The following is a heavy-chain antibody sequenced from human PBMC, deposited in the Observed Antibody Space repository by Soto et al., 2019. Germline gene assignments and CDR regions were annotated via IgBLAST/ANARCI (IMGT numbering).Heavy chain of an antibody. CDR1: GYSFTSYW. D-gene: IGHD5-18*01. V-gene: IGHV5-10-1*01. Sequence: PGESLKISCKGSGYSFTSYWISWVRQMPGKGLEWMGRIDPSDSYTNYSPSFQGHVTISADKSISTAYLQWSSLKASDTAMYYYARQKDTAMVLYYFDYWGQGTLVTVS. CDR3: ARQKDTAMVLYYFDY. J-gene: IGHJ4*02. CDR2: IDPSDSYT.